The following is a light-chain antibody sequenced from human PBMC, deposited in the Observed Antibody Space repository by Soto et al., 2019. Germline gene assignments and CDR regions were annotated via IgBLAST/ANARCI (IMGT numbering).Light chain of an antibody. CDR2: DAS. CDR3: EQRSNWPPLT. V-gene: IGKV3-11*01. Sequence: EIVLTQSPATLPLSPGEKATLSCRASQSVISYLAWYQQKPGQAPRLLIYDASNMATGIPARCSVIVSGTFFALSISSREPEDFAVYYREQRSNWPPLTFGGSTKGQIK. CDR1: QSVISY. J-gene: IGKJ4*01.